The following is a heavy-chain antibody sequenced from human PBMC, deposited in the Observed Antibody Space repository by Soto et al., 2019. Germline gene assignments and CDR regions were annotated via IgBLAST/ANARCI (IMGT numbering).Heavy chain of an antibody. CDR1: DDSINSAKFY. J-gene: IGHJ4*02. CDR2: IYYRGNA. CDR3: ARLEGLATISYYFDF. V-gene: IGHV4-39*01. D-gene: IGHD3-9*01. Sequence: PELLSLTCSVSDDSINSAKFYWGWNRQPKGKGLEWIGSIYYRGNAYYNPSLQTRVTISLDKSKSQFSLKLNSVTAADSAVYFCARLEGLATISYYFDFWGPGALVTVSS.